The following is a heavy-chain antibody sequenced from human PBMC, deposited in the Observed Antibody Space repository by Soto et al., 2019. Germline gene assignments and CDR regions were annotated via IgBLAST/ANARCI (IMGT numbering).Heavy chain of an antibody. CDR3: ARGDYEYSSSEPYYYYYMDV. CDR1: GFTFSSYG. V-gene: IGHV3-33*01. J-gene: IGHJ6*03. D-gene: IGHD6-6*01. CDR2: IWYDGSNK. Sequence: PGGSLRLSCAASGFTFSSYGMHWVRQAPGKGLEWVAVIWYDGSNKYYADSVKGRFTISRDNAKNTLYLQMNSLRAEDTAVYYCARGDYEYSSSEPYYYYYMDVWGKGTTVTVSS.